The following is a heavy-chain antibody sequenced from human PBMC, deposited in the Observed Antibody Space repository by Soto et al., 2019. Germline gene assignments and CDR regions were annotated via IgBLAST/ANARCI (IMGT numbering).Heavy chain of an antibody. Sequence: GGSLRLSCAASGFTFSSYAMSWVRQAPGKGLEWVSAISGSGGSTYYADSVKGRFTISRDNSKNTLYLQMNSLRAEDTAVYYCAKSSGYCSSTICYDAFDIWGQGTMVTVSS. J-gene: IGHJ3*02. D-gene: IGHD2-2*03. CDR1: GFTFSSYA. V-gene: IGHV3-23*01. CDR3: AKSSGYCSSTICYDAFDI. CDR2: ISGSGGST.